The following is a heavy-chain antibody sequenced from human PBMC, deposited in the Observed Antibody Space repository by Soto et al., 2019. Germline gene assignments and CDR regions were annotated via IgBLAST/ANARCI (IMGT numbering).Heavy chain of an antibody. D-gene: IGHD2-2*01. V-gene: IGHV1-46*01. Sequence: ASVKVSCKASGYTFTNYYMHWVLQAPGQGLEWMGIIYPSGGSTRNAQKFQGRVTMTRDTSTSTVYMELSSLRSEDTAVYYCARVVHCSSTSCYEYNWFDPWGQGTLVTVSS. CDR1: GYTFTNYY. CDR3: ARVVHCSSTSCYEYNWFDP. J-gene: IGHJ5*02. CDR2: IYPSGGST.